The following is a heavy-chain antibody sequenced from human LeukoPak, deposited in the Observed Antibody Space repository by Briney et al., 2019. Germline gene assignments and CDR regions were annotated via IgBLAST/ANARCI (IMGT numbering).Heavy chain of an antibody. CDR2: INHSGST. J-gene: IGHJ4*02. Sequence: SETLSLTCAVYGGSFSGYFWSWIRQPPGKGLEWIGEINHSGSTNYNPSLKSRVTISVDTSKNQFSLKLSSVTAADTAVYYCARGPGFDYWGQGTLVTVSS. CDR3: ARGPGFDY. CDR1: GGSFSGYF. V-gene: IGHV4-34*01.